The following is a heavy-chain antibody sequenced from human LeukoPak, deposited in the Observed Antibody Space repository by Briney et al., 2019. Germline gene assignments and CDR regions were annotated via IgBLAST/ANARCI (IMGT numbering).Heavy chain of an antibody. D-gene: IGHD5-18*01. CDR2: INPNSGGT. J-gene: IGHJ4*02. CDR1: GYTFTGYY. Sequence: ASVKVSCKASGYTFTGYYMHWVRQAPGQGLEWMGWINPNSGGTNYAQKFQGRVTMTRDTSISTAYMELSRLRSDDTAVYYCARDHWFVDTALVFDYWGQGTLVTVSS. CDR3: ARDHWFVDTALVFDY. V-gene: IGHV1-2*02.